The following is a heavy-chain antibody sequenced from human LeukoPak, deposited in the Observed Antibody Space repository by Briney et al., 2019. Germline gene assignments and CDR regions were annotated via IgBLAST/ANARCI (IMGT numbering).Heavy chain of an antibody. CDR3: ARDGGELLRVSDY. D-gene: IGHD1-26*01. Sequence: GGSLRLSCAASGFTFSSYAMSWVRQAPGKGLEWVSAISGSGGSTYYADSVKGRFTISRDNSKNTLYLQMNSLRAEDTAVYYCARDGGELLRVSDYWGQGTLVTVSS. J-gene: IGHJ4*02. CDR2: ISGSGGST. V-gene: IGHV3-23*01. CDR1: GFTFSSYA.